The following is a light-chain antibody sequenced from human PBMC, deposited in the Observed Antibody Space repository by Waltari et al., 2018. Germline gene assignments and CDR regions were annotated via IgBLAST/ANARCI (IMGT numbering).Light chain of an antibody. J-gene: IGLJ3*02. CDR3: AGWDDGLNGWV. CDR1: ESNIGSNT. CDR2: TNS. V-gene: IGLV1-44*01. Sequence: QSLLTQPPAASGSPGQRVTISCSGSESNIGSNTVNWYQQFPGAAPKLLIYTNSQRPSGVPDRFSGSKSGTSGYLAISGLQSEDEADYYCAGWDDGLNGWVFGGRTKLTVL.